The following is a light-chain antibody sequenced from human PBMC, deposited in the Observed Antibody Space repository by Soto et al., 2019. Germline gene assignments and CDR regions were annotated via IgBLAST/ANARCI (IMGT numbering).Light chain of an antibody. Sequence: EIVLTQAPGTLSLSPGERATLSCRASQSVSSSYLAWYQQKPGQAPRLLIYGASSRATGIPDRFSGSGSGTDFTLTISRLEPEDFAVDYCQQYGSSPRTFGHGTKVEIQ. J-gene: IGKJ1*01. CDR1: QSVSSSY. CDR3: QQYGSSPRT. V-gene: IGKV3-20*01. CDR2: GAS.